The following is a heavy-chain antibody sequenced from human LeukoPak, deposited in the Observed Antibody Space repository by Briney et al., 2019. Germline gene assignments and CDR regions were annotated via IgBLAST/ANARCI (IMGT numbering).Heavy chain of an antibody. D-gene: IGHD4-23*01. Sequence: PSDTVSLTRSVCLGSIRRSCYNCGWLRQPPPRGLERVGLMYCSGSTNYNPSLKSRVTISVDTSKNQFYLKLSSVTAADTAVYYCARLPSYGGSDYYYCMDVWGKGTTVTVSS. J-gene: IGHJ6*03. CDR1: LGSIRRSCYN. CDR3: ARLPSYGGSDYYYCMDV. CDR2: MYCSGST. V-gene: IGHV4-39*01.